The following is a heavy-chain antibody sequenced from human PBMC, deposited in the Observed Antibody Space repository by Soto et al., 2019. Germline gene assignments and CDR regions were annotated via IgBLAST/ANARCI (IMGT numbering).Heavy chain of an antibody. V-gene: IGHV3-30*03. J-gene: IGHJ6*02. CDR1: GFTFSSYG. CDR3: ARNTSSTLNYYYGMDV. CDR2: ISYDGSNK. D-gene: IGHD6-6*01. Sequence: GSLRLSCAASGFTFSSYGMHWVRQAPGKGLEWVAVISYDGSNKYYTDSVKGRFTIARDNSKNILYLQMNSLTIEDTAVFYCARNTSSTLNYYYGMDVWGQGTTVTVSS.